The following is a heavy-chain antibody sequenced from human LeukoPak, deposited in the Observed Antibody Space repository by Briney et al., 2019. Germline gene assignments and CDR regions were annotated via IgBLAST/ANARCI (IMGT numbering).Heavy chain of an antibody. J-gene: IGHJ4*02. D-gene: IGHD1-14*01. CDR3: ARSGIWYFDF. V-gene: IGHV3-23*01. CDR2: IRGSGGNT. CDR1: GFTFSSYA. Sequence: GGSLRLSCAASGFTFSSYAMSWVRQAPGRGLEWVSAIRGSGGNTYYPDSVKGRFTISRDNSNNTLYLQMNSLRAEDTAIYYCARSGIWYFDFWGQGTLVTVSS.